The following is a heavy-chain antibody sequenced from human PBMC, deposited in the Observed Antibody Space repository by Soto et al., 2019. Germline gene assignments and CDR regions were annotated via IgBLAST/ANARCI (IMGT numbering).Heavy chain of an antibody. V-gene: IGHV3-48*03. D-gene: IGHD6-19*01. Sequence: EVQLVESGGGLVQPGGSLRLSGAVSGFIFSDYEVNWVRQAPGKGLEWVSYTSSSDSTIYYADSVKGRFTISRDNAKNSLYLQMNSLRAEDTAVYYCARQNGSGWEALFDYWGQGTLVTVSS. CDR2: TSSSDSTI. CDR1: GFIFSDYE. J-gene: IGHJ4*02. CDR3: ARQNGSGWEALFDY.